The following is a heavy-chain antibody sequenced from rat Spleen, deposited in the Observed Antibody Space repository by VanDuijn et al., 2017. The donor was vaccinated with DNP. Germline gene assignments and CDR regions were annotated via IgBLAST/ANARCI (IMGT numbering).Heavy chain of an antibody. CDR3: ARWADYLDY. CDR1: GFTFSDYY. CDR2: ISYDGGNT. J-gene: IGHJ2*01. V-gene: IGHV5-22*01. Sequence: EVQLVESGGGLVQPGRSLKLSCAASGFTFSDYYMAWVRQAPTKGLEWVAYISYDGGNTHYGDSVKGRCTISRDNAKSTLYLQMNSLRSEDMATYYCARWADYLDYWGQGVMVTVSS. D-gene: IGHD4-6*01.